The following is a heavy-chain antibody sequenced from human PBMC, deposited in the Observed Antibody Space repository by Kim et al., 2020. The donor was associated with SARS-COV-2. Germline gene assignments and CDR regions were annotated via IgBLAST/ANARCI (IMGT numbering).Heavy chain of an antibody. Sequence: GGSLRLSCAASGFTISDYWMNWVRQVPGKGLDWVSRVKSGGSSTYYADSVKGRFTISRDNAKNMVYLQMNSLRVEDTALYYCARDGMIVRGKVTYVTVSS. CDR2: VKSGGSST. CDR1: GFTISDYW. CDR3: ARDGMIV. D-gene: IGHD3-22*01. V-gene: IGHV3-74*01. J-gene: IGHJ4*02.